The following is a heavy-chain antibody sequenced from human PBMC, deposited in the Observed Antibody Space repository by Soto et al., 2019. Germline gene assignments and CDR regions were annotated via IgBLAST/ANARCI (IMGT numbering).Heavy chain of an antibody. CDR3: VSHRNYIVVSGSFFDD. CDR1: GGSIASSLYY. D-gene: IGHD6-19*01. V-gene: IGHV4-39*01. J-gene: IGHJ4*02. Sequence: QLQLQESGPGLVKPSETLSLICTVSGGSIASSLYYWGWVRQSPGKGLEWIESIYYSGSTHYNPSLKSRVTVSVDTSKNQFSLKLTSVTAADTAFYFCVSHRNYIVVSGSFFDDWSQGTLVTVSS. CDR2: IYYSGST.